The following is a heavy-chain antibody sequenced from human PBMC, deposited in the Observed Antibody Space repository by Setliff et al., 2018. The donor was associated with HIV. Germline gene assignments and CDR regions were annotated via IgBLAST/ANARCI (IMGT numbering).Heavy chain of an antibody. J-gene: IGHJ4*02. CDR2: ISSSSTYI. CDR3: ARGVFDY. CDR1: GFTFSSYS. V-gene: IGHV3-21*03. Sequence: GGSLRLSCAASGFTFSSYSMNWVRQAPGKGLEWVSSISSSSTYINYADSVKGRFTISRDNSKNTLYLQMNSLRAEDTAVYYCARGVFDYWGQGALVTVSS.